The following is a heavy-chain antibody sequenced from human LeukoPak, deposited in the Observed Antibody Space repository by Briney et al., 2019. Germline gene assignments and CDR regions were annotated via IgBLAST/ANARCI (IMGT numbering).Heavy chain of an antibody. Sequence: ASETLSLTCTVSGGSISSYYWSWIRQPPGKGLEWIGYIYYSGSTNCNPSLKSRVTMSVDTSKNQFSLKLSSVTAADTAVYYCAVWCHYYTSAFDIWGQGTLVTVSS. V-gene: IGHV4-59*08. J-gene: IGHJ3*02. D-gene: IGHD3-3*01. CDR2: IYYSGST. CDR3: AVWCHYYTSAFDI. CDR1: GGSISSYY.